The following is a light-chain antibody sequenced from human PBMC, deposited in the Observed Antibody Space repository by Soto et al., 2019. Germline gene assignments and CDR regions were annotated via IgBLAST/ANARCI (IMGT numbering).Light chain of an antibody. Sequence: QSALTQPRSVSGSPGQSVTISCTGTSSDVGGYNYVSWYQQHPGKAPKLMIYDVSKRPSGVPDRFSGSKSGNTASLTISGLQAEDEADYYCCSYAGSYTNVFAIGTKVTVL. CDR2: DVS. V-gene: IGLV2-11*01. CDR1: SSDVGGYNY. CDR3: CSYAGSYTNV. J-gene: IGLJ1*01.